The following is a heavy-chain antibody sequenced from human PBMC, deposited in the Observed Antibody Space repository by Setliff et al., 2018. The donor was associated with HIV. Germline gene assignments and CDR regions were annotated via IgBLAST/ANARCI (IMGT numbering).Heavy chain of an antibody. J-gene: IGHJ4*02. CDR3: ARTYSSSWYSSHLWVDY. V-gene: IGHV4-4*08. CDR1: GASIISHY. CDR2: IYNRDFT. D-gene: IGHD6-13*01. Sequence: SETLSLTCTVSGASIISHYYSWIRQPPGKGLEWIGYIYNRDFTTYNPSLKSRVTISADTSKNQFSLKLSSVTAADTAVYYCARTYSSSWYSSHLWVDYWGQGTQVTVSS.